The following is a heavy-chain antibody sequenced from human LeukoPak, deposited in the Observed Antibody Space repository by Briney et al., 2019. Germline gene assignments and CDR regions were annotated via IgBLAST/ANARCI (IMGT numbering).Heavy chain of an antibody. CDR3: ATHRSRYYDSSGPPNAFDI. CDR1: GGSISSSNW. J-gene: IGHJ3*02. CDR2: IYHSGST. Sequence: KPSGTLSLTCAVSGGSISSSNWWSWVRQPPGKGLEWIGSIYHSGSTYYNPSLKSRVTISVDTSKNQFSLKLSSVTAADTAVYYCATHRSRYYDSSGPPNAFDIWGQGTMVTVSS. V-gene: IGHV4-4*02. D-gene: IGHD3-22*01.